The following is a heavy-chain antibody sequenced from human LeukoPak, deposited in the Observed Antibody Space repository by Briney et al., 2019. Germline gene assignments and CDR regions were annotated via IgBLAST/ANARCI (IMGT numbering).Heavy chain of an antibody. CDR1: GFTFSSYT. D-gene: IGHD1-26*01. V-gene: IGHV3-21*01. Sequence: RGSLRLSCAASGFTFSSYTINWVRQAPGKGLEWVSSITSSSSYINYADSAKGRFTISRDNAKNSLYLQMNSLRAEDTAVYYCARVLLGATTINYYYYYMDVWGKGTAVTVSS. CDR2: ITSSSSYI. CDR3: ARVLLGATTINYYYYYMDV. J-gene: IGHJ6*03.